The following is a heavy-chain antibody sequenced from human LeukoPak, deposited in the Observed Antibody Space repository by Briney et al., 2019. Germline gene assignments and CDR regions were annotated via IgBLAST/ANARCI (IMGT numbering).Heavy chain of an antibody. CDR3: ARGDSSGYLMGPSLFDF. V-gene: IGHV2-70*11. J-gene: IGHJ4*02. D-gene: IGHD3-22*01. CDR1: GFSLNTRGMC. CDR2: IDWDDDK. Sequence: SGPPLVKPTQTLTLTCTFSGFSLNTRGMCVSWIRQPPGKALEWLARIDWDDDKYYTTSLKTRLTISKDTSKNQVVLTMTNMDPVDTATYYCARGDSSGYLMGPSLFDFWGQGTLVTVSS.